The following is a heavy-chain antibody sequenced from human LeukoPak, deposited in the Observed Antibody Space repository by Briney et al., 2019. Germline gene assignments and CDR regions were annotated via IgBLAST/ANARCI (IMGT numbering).Heavy chain of an antibody. J-gene: IGHJ5*02. CDR2: INPNSGGT. D-gene: IGHD3-10*01. CDR3: ARDYYGSGRSFDP. V-gene: IGHV1-2*02. Sequence: ASVKVSCKASGYTSTGYYMHWVRQAPGQGLEWMGWINPNSGGTNYAQKFQGRVTMTRDTSISTAYMELSRLRSDDTAVYYCARDYYGSGRSFDPWGQGTLVTVSS. CDR1: GYTSTGYY.